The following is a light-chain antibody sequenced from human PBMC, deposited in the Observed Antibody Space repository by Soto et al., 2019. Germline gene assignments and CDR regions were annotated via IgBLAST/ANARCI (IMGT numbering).Light chain of an antibody. V-gene: IGLV2-14*01. CDR3: SSYTCSSTLV. Sequence: QSVLTQPASVSGSPGQTITISCTGTSSDVGGYNYVSWYQQHPGKASKLMIYEVSNRPSGVSNRFSASKSRNTASLTISGLQAEVEADYYCSSYTCSSTLVFGSGTKVTVL. J-gene: IGLJ1*01. CDR2: EVS. CDR1: SSDVGGYNY.